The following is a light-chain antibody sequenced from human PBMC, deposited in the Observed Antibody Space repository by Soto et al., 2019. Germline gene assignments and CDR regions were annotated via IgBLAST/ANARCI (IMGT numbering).Light chain of an antibody. J-gene: IGKJ1*01. V-gene: IGKV1-5*01. CDR1: QSISNW. CDR2: DVS. CDR3: QQYNSDSPWT. Sequence: DIHMTQSPSTLSASVGDRVIITCRASQSISNWLAWYQQKPGKAPKLLIYDVSNLESGVPSRFSGSGSGTAFTLTISGPQPDDFATYYCQQYNSDSPWTFGQGTKVEMK.